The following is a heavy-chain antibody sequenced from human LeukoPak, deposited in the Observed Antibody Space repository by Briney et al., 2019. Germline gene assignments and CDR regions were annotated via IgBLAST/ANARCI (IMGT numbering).Heavy chain of an antibody. V-gene: IGHV3-23*01. D-gene: IGHD6-19*01. CDR2: IGGSGDKT. J-gene: IGHJ4*02. Sequence: RTGGSLRLSCAASGFTFNRNAISWVRQAPGKGLEWVSMIGGSGDKTFYADSVKGRFTISRDNSKNMLHLQMSSLTGEDTALYYSVRRGDASSGWGDHDCWGQGALVTVSS. CDR3: VRRGDASSGWGDHDC. CDR1: GFTFNRNA.